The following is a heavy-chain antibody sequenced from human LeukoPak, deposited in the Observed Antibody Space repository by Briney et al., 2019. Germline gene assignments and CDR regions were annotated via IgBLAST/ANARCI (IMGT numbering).Heavy chain of an antibody. CDR1: GFTFSSFG. CDR3: TKKFYHYLDV. Sequence: GGSLRLSCAASGFTFSSFGMNWVRQAPGKGLEWVSTMSGDATSTYYADSVKGRFTISRDNSKDTLYLQMNSLRAEDTAVYYCTKKFYHYLDVWGQGTTVTVSS. CDR2: MSGDATST. D-gene: IGHD1-14*01. V-gene: IGHV3-23*01. J-gene: IGHJ6*02.